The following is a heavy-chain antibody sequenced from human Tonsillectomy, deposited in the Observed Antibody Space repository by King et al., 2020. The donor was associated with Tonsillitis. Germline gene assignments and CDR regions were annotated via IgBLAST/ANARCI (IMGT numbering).Heavy chain of an antibody. Sequence: VQLVESGGGLVQPGGSLRLSCAASGFTFSSYAMSWVRQAPGKGLEWVSAISGSGGSTYYADSVKGRFTISRDNSKNTLYLQMNSLRAEDTAVYYCAKLHGYDFWSGYPYFDYWGQGTLVTVSS. CDR2: ISGSGGST. D-gene: IGHD3-3*01. CDR3: AKLHGYDFWSGYPYFDY. V-gene: IGHV3-23*04. CDR1: GFTFSSYA. J-gene: IGHJ4*02.